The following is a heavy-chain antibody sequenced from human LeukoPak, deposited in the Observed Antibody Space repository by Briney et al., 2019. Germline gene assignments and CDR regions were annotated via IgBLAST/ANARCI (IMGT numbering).Heavy chain of an antibody. CDR1: GYAFTSYG. J-gene: IGHJ5*02. Sequence: ASVTLSLTASGYAFTSYGISMVRQPHGQGHGWVGWISAYNGNTNYAQKLQGRGTMTTDTATSTAYMELRSLRSDDTAVYYCARDQVGWFDPWGQGTLVTVSS. V-gene: IGHV1-18*01. D-gene: IGHD1-26*01. CDR2: ISAYNGNT. CDR3: ARDQVGWFDP.